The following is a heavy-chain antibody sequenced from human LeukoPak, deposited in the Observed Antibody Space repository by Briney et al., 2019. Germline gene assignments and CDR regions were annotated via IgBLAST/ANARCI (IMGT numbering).Heavy chain of an antibody. CDR2: TFYRGTT. CDR3: ARGKGYDSPSGAFDI. D-gene: IGHD3-9*01. CDR1: GGSITSGGYY. V-gene: IGHV4-30-2*01. J-gene: IGHJ3*02. Sequence: PSETLSLTCTVSGGSITSGGYYWSWFRQPPGKGPEWIGYTFYRGTTYYNPSLKSRVTISLDRSRNQFSLNVSSVTAADTAMYYAARGKGYDSPSGAFDISGHGAMVTVSS.